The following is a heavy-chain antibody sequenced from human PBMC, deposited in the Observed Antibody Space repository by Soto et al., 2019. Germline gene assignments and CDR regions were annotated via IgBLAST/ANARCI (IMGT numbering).Heavy chain of an antibody. CDR2: ISAYNGNT. CDR1: GYTFTSYG. J-gene: IGHJ6*02. V-gene: IGHV1-18*01. D-gene: IGHD1-26*01. Sequence: ASVKVSCKASGYTFTSYGISWVRQAPGQGLEWMGWISAYNGNTNYAQKLQGRVTMTTDTSTSTAYMELRSLRSDDTAVYYCARDWGVGATGHYYYYGMDVWGQGTTVTVSS. CDR3: ARDWGVGATGHYYYYGMDV.